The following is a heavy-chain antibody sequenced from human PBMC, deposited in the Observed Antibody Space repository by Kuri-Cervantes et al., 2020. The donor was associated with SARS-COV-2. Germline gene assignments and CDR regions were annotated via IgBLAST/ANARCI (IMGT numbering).Heavy chain of an antibody. CDR1: GFTFSDYY. CDR2: ISSSGSTI. CDR3: ARGAHDYYYYGMDV. Sequence: GGSLRLSCAASGFTFSDYYMSWIRQAPGKGLEWVSYISSSGSTIYYADSVKGRFTISGDNAKNSLYLQMNSLRAEDTAVYYCARGAHDYYYYGMDVWGQGTTVTVSS. V-gene: IGHV3-11*01. J-gene: IGHJ6*02.